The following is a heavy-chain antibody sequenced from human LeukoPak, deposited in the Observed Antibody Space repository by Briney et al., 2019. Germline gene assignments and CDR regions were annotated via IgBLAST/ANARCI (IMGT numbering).Heavy chain of an antibody. CDR3: AKGAQYDFWTGYTLDYFDV. CDR2: ISASGSST. J-gene: IGHJ4*02. CDR1: GFTFTSYA. V-gene: IGHV3-23*01. Sequence: PGGSLRLSCTASGFTFTSYAMNWVRQAPGKGLEWVSFISASGSSTHYADSVKGRFTISRDNSNNTLYLQINSLRAEDTAAYYCAKGAQYDFWTGYTLDYFDVWAKEPLVTVS. D-gene: IGHD3-3*01.